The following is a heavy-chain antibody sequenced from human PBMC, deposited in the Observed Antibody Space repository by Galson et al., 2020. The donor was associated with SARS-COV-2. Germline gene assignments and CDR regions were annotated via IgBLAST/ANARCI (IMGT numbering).Heavy chain of an antibody. CDR1: GFSLSTSGMC. CDR3: ARQAGCENFES. V-gene: IGHV2-70*01. D-gene: IGHD6-19*01. CDR2: IDWDDEK. Sequence: SGPTLVKPTQTPTLTCTFSGFSLSTSGMCVTWIRQPPGKALERLALIDWDDEKYYSKSLKTRLTISTDTAKNQVVLTMTNLDPVDTPTYFCARQAGCENFESWGQGTRVSVS. J-gene: IGHJ1*01.